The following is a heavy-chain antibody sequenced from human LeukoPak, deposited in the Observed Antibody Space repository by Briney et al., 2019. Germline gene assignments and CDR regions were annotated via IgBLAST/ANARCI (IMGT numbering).Heavy chain of an antibody. CDR3: ARRYCSSGTCYFDY. J-gene: IGHJ4*02. Sequence: GGSLRLSCAASGFTFSAYSMNWVRQAPGKGLECLSHISGGAGTIHYADSVKGRFTISRDNAKNSLYLQMDSLRAEDTAVYFCARRYCSSGTCYFDYWGQGTLVTVSS. V-gene: IGHV3-48*04. D-gene: IGHD2-15*01. CDR2: ISGGAGTI. CDR1: GFTFSAYS.